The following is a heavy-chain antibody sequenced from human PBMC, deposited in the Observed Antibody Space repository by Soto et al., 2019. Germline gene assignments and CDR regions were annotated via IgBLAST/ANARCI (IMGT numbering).Heavy chain of an antibody. CDR1: GGSISGSSYY. J-gene: IGHJ4*02. CDR3: ASPGFCSAGICYSSAYVGY. V-gene: IGHV4-39*01. Sequence: PSETLSLTCTDSGGSISGSSYYWGCIRQPPGKGLEWIGSIYYGGSTYYNPSLKSRVTISVDTSKNQFSLKLNSVTAADTAVYYCASPGFCSAGICYSSAYVGYWGQGTLVTVSS. CDR2: IYYGGST. D-gene: IGHD2-15*01.